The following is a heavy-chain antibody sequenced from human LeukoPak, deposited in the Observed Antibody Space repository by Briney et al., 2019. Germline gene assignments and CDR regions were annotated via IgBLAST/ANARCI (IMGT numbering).Heavy chain of an antibody. CDR3: ATAFPWEPDGRPLNDY. Sequence: GRSLRLSCAASGFTFSSYGMHWVRQAPGKGLEWVAVISYDGSNKYYADSVKGRFTISRDNSKNTLYLQMNSLRAEDTAVYYCATAFPWEPDGRPLNDYWGQGTLVTVSS. CDR2: ISYDGSNK. V-gene: IGHV3-30*03. D-gene: IGHD1-26*01. CDR1: GFTFSSYG. J-gene: IGHJ4*02.